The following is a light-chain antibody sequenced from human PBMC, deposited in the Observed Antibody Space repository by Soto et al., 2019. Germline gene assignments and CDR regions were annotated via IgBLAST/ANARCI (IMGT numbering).Light chain of an antibody. CDR2: DAS. CDR3: QQRRNWPPLT. V-gene: IGKV3-11*01. Sequence: EVVLTQSPATLCLSPGERATLSCTASQSISTYLTWYQHKPGQAPRLLSYDASRRAPGIPARFSGSGSGTDFTLTISSLEPEDFAVYYCQQRRNWPPLTFGGGTKGEIK. CDR1: QSISTY. J-gene: IGKJ4*01.